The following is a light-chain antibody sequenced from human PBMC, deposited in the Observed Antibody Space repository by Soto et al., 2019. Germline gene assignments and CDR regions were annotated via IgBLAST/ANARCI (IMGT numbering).Light chain of an antibody. Sequence: DIQMTQSPSTLSASVGDRVTITCRVSQSVSTWLAWYQQRPGKPPKLLIYDASSLQSGVPSKFSGGGSGTEFTLTISSLQPDDFATYYCQQYYNYWTFGQGTKVEIK. J-gene: IGKJ1*01. V-gene: IGKV1-5*01. CDR2: DAS. CDR3: QQYYNYWT. CDR1: QSVSTW.